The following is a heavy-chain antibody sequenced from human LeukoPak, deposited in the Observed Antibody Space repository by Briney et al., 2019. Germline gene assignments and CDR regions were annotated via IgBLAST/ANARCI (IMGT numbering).Heavy chain of an antibody. CDR1: GGSISSGSYY. Sequence: SETLSLTCTVSGGSISSGSYYWSWIRQPAGKGLEWIGRIYTSGSTNYNPSLKSRVTISVDTSKNQFSLKLSSVTAADTAVYYCARNYCSGGSCYAGYYYYGMDVWGQGTTVTVPS. CDR2: IYTSGST. J-gene: IGHJ6*02. V-gene: IGHV4-61*02. D-gene: IGHD2-15*01. CDR3: ARNYCSGGSCYAGYYYYGMDV.